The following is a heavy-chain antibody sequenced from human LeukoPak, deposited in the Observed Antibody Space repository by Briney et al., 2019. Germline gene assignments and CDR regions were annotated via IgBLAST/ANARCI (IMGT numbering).Heavy chain of an antibody. CDR1: GFTFSSYW. V-gene: IGHV3-74*01. J-gene: IGHJ4*02. Sequence: GGSLRLSCAASGFTFSSYWMHWVRQAPGKGLVWVSRINSDGSSTSYADSVKGRFTISRDNAKNTPYLQMNSLRAEDTAVYCCARGGVRIAAAGTDYWGQGTLVTVSS. CDR2: INSDGSST. D-gene: IGHD6-13*01. CDR3: ARGGVRIAAAGTDY.